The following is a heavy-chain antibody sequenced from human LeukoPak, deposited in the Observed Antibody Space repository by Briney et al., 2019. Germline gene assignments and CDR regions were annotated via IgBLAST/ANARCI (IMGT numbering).Heavy chain of an antibody. Sequence: GGSLRLSCAASGFTFSSYWMSWVRQAPGKGLEWVANIKQDGSEKYYVDSVKGRFTISRDNAKNSLYLQMNSLRAEDTAVYYCARDPRGYCTNGVCYTSYYYYMDVWGKGTTVTVSS. J-gene: IGHJ6*03. CDR1: GFTFSSYW. CDR3: ARDPRGYCTNGVCYTSYYYYMDV. V-gene: IGHV3-7*01. CDR2: IKQDGSEK. D-gene: IGHD2-8*01.